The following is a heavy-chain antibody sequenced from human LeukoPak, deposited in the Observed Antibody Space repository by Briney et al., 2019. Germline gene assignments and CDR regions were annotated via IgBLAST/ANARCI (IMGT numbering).Heavy chain of an antibody. J-gene: IGHJ4*02. CDR2: ISSSSSYI. V-gene: IGHV3-21*01. D-gene: IGHD3-9*01. CDR1: GFTFSSYS. CDR3: ASGHYDILTGYYTNGDY. Sequence: PGGSLRLSCAASGFTFSSYSMNWVRQAPGKGLEWVSSISSSSSYIYYADSVKGRFTISRDNAKNSLYLQMNSLRAEDTAVYYCASGHYDILTGYYTNGDYWGQGTLVTVSS.